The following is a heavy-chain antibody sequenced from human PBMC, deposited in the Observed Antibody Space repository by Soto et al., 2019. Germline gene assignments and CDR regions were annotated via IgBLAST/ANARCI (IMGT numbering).Heavy chain of an antibody. CDR2: IYYSGST. J-gene: IGHJ6*02. V-gene: IGHV4-31*03. CDR3: ARRLTTCYYDYGMEV. D-gene: IGHD1-1*01. Sequence: NPSETLSLTCTVSGGSISSGGYYLSWIRQHPGKGLEWIGYIYYSGSTYYNPSRKSRVTISVDTSKNHSPLKLRSVTAADTAVSDCARRLTTCYYDYGMEVWGQGTTVTVSS. CDR1: GGSISSGGYY.